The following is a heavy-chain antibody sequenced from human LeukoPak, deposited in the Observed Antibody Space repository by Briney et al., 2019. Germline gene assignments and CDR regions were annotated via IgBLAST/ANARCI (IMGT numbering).Heavy chain of an antibody. CDR2: IYTSGST. J-gene: IGHJ4*02. Sequence: SQTLSLTCTVSGGSISSGSYYWSWIRQPAGKGLEWIGRIYTSGSTNYNPSLKSRVTISVDTSKNQFSLKLSSVTAADTAVYYCARGADHNFDYWGQGTLVTVSS. D-gene: IGHD1-14*01. CDR1: GGSISSGSYY. V-gene: IGHV4-61*02. CDR3: ARGADHNFDY.